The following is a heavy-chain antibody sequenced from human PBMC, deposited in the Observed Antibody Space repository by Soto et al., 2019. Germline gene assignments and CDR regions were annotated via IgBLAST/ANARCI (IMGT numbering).Heavy chain of an antibody. CDR1: GGTFSSYA. J-gene: IGHJ4*02. Sequence: QVQLVQSGAEVKKPGSSVKVSCKASGGTFSSYAISWVRQAPGQGLEWMGGIIPIFGTANYAQKFQGRVTIPEDESTSSAYMELSSLRSEDTAVYYCARDGSDYGDYSSFDYWGQGTLVTVSS. CDR3: ARDGSDYGDYSSFDY. V-gene: IGHV1-69*01. D-gene: IGHD4-17*01. CDR2: IIPIFGTA.